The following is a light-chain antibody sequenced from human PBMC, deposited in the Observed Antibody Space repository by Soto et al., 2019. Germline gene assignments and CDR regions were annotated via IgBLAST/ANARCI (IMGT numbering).Light chain of an antibody. J-gene: IGLJ2*01. CDR3: ASYTSSSTSLI. CDR2: EVS. V-gene: IGLV2-14*01. Sequence: QSALTQPASVSGSPGQSITISCTGTSSDVGGYKYVSWYQQHPDKAPKLIIFEVSNRPSGISSRFSGSKSGNTASLTISGLQAEDDADYFCASYTSSSTSLIFGRGTKLTVL. CDR1: SSDVGGYKY.